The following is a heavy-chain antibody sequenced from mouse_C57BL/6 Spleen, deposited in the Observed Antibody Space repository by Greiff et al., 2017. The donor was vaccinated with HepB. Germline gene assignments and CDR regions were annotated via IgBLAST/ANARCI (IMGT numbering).Heavy chain of an antibody. CDR1: GYTFTSYW. Sequence: VQLQQPGAELVRPGSSVKLSCKASGYTFTSYWLDWVKQRPGQGLEWIGNIYPSDSETHYNQKFKDKATLTVDKSSSTAYMPLSSLTSEDSAVYYCARSGYYSNHVDYWGQGTTLTVSS. CDR3: ARSGYYSNHVDY. D-gene: IGHD2-5*01. J-gene: IGHJ2*01. CDR2: IYPSDSET. V-gene: IGHV1-61*01.